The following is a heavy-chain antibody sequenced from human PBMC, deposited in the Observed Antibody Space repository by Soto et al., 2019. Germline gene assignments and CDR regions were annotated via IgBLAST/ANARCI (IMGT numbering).Heavy chain of an antibody. CDR3: ARVGPTCGGDCSHDDY. V-gene: IGHV3-30-3*01. CDR2: ISYDGSNK. CDR1: GFTFSSYA. Sequence: QVQLVESGGGVVQPGRSLRLSCAASGFTFSSYAMHWVRQAPGKGLEWVAVISYDGSNKYYADSVKGRFTISRDNSKNTLYLQMNSLIAEDTAVYYCARVGPTCGGDCSHDDYWGQGTLVTVSS. J-gene: IGHJ4*02. D-gene: IGHD2-21*02.